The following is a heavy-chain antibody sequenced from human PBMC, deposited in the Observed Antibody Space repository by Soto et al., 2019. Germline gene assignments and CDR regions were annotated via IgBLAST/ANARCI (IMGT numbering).Heavy chain of an antibody. CDR2: IIPIFGTA. J-gene: IGHJ6*02. CDR1: GGTFSSYA. CDR3: AVKTSTAMDNYYYYGMDV. V-gene: IGHV1-69*12. Sequence: QVQLVQSGAEVKKPGSSVKVSCKASGGTFSSYAISWVRQAPGQGLEWMGGIIPIFGTANYAQKFQGRVTITADESTSTDXMELSSLRSEDTAVYYCAVKTSTAMDNYYYYGMDVWGQGTTVTVSS. D-gene: IGHD5-18*01.